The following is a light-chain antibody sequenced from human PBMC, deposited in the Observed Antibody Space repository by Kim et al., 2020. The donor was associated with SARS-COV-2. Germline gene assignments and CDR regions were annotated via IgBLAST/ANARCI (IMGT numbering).Light chain of an antibody. CDR3: LQHNGYCRT. CDR2: AAA. J-gene: IGKJ5*01. Sequence: AAGVDRVASNGRGGQGIISCLAWFQQKPGTVAQRLIDAAASLLGGVPSTCSGGRAGTEFSLTTNSRQPDDFVTTYCLQHNGYCRTFGQGTRLEIK. V-gene: IGKV1-17*03. CDR1: QGIISC.